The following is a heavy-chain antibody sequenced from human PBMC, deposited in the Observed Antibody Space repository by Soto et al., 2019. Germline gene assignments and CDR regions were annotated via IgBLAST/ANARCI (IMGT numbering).Heavy chain of an antibody. Sequence: EASVKVSCKASGYTFTGYYMHWVRQAPGQGLEWMGWINPNSGGTNYAQKFQGWVTMTRDTSISTAYMELSRLRSDDTAVYYCARDQYGGNSYAFDIWGQGTMVTVSS. CDR3: ARDQYGGNSYAFDI. CDR1: GYTFTGYY. CDR2: INPNSGGT. J-gene: IGHJ3*02. V-gene: IGHV1-2*04. D-gene: IGHD2-15*01.